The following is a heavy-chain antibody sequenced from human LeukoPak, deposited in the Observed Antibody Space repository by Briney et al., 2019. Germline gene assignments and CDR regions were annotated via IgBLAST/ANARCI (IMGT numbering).Heavy chain of an antibody. V-gene: IGHV3-23*01. J-gene: IGHJ4*02. CDR3: ARGVEPLAANTLAY. CDR2: ITGSGGST. Sequence: GGSLRLSCAASGFTFSSYAMSWVRQAPGKGLEWVSAITGSGGSTFYADSVKGRFTISRDNSKNTLYLEMNSLSPDDTAVYYCARGVEPLAANTLAYWGQGTLVTVSS. CDR1: GFTFSSYA. D-gene: IGHD1-14*01.